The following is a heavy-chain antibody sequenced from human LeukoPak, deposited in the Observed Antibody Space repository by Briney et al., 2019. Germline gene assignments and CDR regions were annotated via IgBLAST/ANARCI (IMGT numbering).Heavy chain of an antibody. CDR3: AREEITMVRGVIMMNWFDP. J-gene: IGHJ5*02. D-gene: IGHD3-10*01. V-gene: IGHV4-34*01. CDR1: GGSFSGYS. Sequence: SETLSLTCVVYGGSFSGYSWSWIRQPPGKGLEWIGEINQRRNTNYNPSLRSRVTISIDTSKNQFSLKLSSVTAADTAVYYCAREEITMVRGVIMMNWFDPWGQGTLVTVSS. CDR2: INQRRNT.